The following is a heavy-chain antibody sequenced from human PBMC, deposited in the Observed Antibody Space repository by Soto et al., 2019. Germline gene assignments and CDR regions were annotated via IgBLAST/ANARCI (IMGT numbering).Heavy chain of an antibody. CDR3: ARVRAVAADFDY. J-gene: IGHJ4*02. Sequence: PSETLSLTCTVSGGSISSDYWSWIRQSPGKGLEWIGYIYYTGSTNYNPSLKSRVTISADTSKNQFSLRLSSVTAADTAVYYCARVRAVAADFDYWGQGTLVTVSS. CDR1: GGSISSDY. D-gene: IGHD6-19*01. CDR2: IYYTGST. V-gene: IGHV4-59*08.